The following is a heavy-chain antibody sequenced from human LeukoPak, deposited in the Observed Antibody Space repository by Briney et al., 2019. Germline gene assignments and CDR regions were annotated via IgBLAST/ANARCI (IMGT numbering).Heavy chain of an antibody. V-gene: IGHV2-5*01. CDR3: AHSNVYYDFWSGYSKINWFGP. D-gene: IGHD3-3*01. J-gene: IGHJ5*02. Sequence: SGPTLVNPPQTLTLTCTFSGFSLSTGGGGVGWIRQPPGKALEWLSLIYWNDDKRYSPSLKSRLTITKDTSKNQVVLTMTNMDPVDTATYYCAHSNVYYDFWSGYSKINWFGPWGQGTLVTVSS. CDR1: GFSLSTGGGG. CDR2: IYWNDDK.